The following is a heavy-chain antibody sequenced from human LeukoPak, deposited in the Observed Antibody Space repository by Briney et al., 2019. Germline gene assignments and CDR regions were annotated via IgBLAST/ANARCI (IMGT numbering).Heavy chain of an antibody. V-gene: IGHV4-31*03. D-gene: IGHD4-23*01. J-gene: IGHJ4*02. CDR1: GGSISSGGYY. CDR2: IYYSGST. CDR3: ARGHDGGLAY. Sequence: SQTLSLTCPVSGGSISSGGYYLTWIRQPPGKGLEWIGYIYYSGSTYFNPSLKTRVTMSVDTSKNQFSLKLSSVTAADTAVYYCARGHDGGLAYWGQGTLVTVSS.